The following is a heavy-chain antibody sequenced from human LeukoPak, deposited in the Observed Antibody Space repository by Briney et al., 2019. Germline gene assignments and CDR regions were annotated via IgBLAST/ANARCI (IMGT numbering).Heavy chain of an antibody. CDR2: ILYDGSKK. V-gene: IGHV3-30*04. D-gene: IGHD3-10*01. CDR1: GFTFSSYA. Sequence: GGSLRLSCAASGFTFSSYAMHWVRQTPGKGLEWVVRILYDGSKKYYADSVKGRFTISRDNSKNTLYLQMNSLRAEDTAVYYCAKLGKTENHYGSGRFSYYYYMDVWGKGTTVTISS. J-gene: IGHJ6*03. CDR3: AKLGKTENHYGSGRFSYYYYMDV.